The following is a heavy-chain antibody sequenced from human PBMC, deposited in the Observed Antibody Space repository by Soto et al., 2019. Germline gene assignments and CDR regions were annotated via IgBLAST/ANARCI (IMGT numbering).Heavy chain of an antibody. D-gene: IGHD2-8*01. J-gene: IGHJ6*03. CDR1: GFTFSRYA. V-gene: IGHV3-7*04. CDR3: ARGLGYCTNGVCYQVSYYYMDV. CDR2: IKQDGSEK. Sequence: GGSLRLSCAASGFTFSRYAMTWVRQAPGKGLEWVANIKQDGSEKYYVDSVKGRFTISRDNAENSLYLQMNSLRAEDTAVYYCARGLGYCTNGVCYQVSYYYMDVWGKGTTVTVSS.